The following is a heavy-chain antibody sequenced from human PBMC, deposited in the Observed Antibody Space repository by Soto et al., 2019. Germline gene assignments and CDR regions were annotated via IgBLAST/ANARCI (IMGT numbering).Heavy chain of an antibody. J-gene: IGHJ6*02. V-gene: IGHV4-30-4*01. Sequence: SETLSLTCTVSGGSISSGDYYWSWIRQPPGKGLEWIGYIYYSGSTYYNPSLKSRVTISVDTSKNQFSLKLSSVTAADTAVYYCAREGGVYDFWSGYQNNYGMDVWGQGTTVTVSS. D-gene: IGHD3-3*01. CDR1: GGSISSGDYY. CDR2: IYYSGST. CDR3: AREGGVYDFWSGYQNNYGMDV.